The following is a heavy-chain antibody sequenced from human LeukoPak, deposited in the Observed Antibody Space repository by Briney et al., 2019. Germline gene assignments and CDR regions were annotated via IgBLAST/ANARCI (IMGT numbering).Heavy chain of an antibody. CDR1: GFTFSSYA. CDR3: ARVPFGFLEWLPLDY. J-gene: IGHJ4*02. Sequence: GGSLRLSCAASGFTFSSYAMHWVRQAPGKGLEWVAVISYDGSNKYYADSVKGRSTISRDNSKNTLYLQMNSLRAEDTAVYYCARVPFGFLEWLPLDYWGQGTLVTVSS. CDR2: ISYDGSNK. D-gene: IGHD3-3*01. V-gene: IGHV3-30-3*01.